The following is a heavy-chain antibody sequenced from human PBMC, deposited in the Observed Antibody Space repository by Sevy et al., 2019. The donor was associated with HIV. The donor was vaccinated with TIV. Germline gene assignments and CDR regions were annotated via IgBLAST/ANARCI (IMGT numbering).Heavy chain of an antibody. CDR3: AKGPGGL. V-gene: IGHV3-9*01. Sequence: GGSLRLSCAASGFNFDDYAMQWVRQAPGTGLEWVSGISWNSGSIGYADSVKGRFIISRDNAKNSLYLQMNSLRAEGTALYYCAKGPGGLWGQGTMVTVSS. J-gene: IGHJ3*01. D-gene: IGHD2-15*01. CDR2: ISWNSGSI. CDR1: GFNFDDYA.